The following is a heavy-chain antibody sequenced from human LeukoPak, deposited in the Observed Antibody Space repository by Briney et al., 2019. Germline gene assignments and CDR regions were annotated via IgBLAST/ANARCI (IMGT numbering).Heavy chain of an antibody. CDR2: ISAYNGNT. CDR1: GYTFTSYG. J-gene: IGHJ6*02. V-gene: IGHV1-18*01. Sequence: ASVKVSCKASGYTFTSYGISWVRQAPGQVLGWMGWISAYNGNTNYAQKLQGRATMTTDTSTSTAYMELRSLRSDDTAVYYCARDRWSSTSRRFDYYGMDVWGQGTTVTVSS. CDR3: ARDRWSSTSRRFDYYGMDV. D-gene: IGHD2-2*01.